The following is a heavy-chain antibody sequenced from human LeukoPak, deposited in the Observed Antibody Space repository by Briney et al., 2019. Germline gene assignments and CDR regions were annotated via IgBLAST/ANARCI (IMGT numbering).Heavy chain of an antibody. Sequence: GGSLRLSCAASGFSLSDHYMDWVRQAPGKGLEWVSGISGSGDSTYYADSVKGRFTISRDHSKNTLYLQMNSLRAEDTAVYYCAKVAIPSGHNWFDPWGQGTLVTVSS. V-gene: IGHV3-23*01. D-gene: IGHD2-2*01. CDR3: AKVAIPSGHNWFDP. CDR1: GFSLSDHY. J-gene: IGHJ5*02. CDR2: ISGSGDST.